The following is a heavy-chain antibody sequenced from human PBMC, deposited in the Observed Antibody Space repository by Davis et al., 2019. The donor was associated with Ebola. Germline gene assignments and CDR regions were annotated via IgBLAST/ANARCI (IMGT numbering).Heavy chain of an antibody. J-gene: IGHJ5*02. V-gene: IGHV3-23*01. CDR2: ISGSGGST. CDR3: AKGVRHGVVDWFDP. CDR1: GFTFADYA. D-gene: IGHD2-15*01. Sequence: GGSLRLSCTPSGFTFADYAMNWVRQAPGKGLEWVSAISGSGGSTYYADSVKGRFTISRDNSKNTLYLQMNSLRAEDTAVYYCAKGVRHGVVDWFDPWGQGTLVTVSS.